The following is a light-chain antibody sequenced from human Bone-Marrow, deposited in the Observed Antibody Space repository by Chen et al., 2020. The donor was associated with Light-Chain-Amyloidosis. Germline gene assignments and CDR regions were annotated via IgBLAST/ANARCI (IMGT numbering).Light chain of an antibody. Sequence: SYELTTPPSLSVSPGQTARTTRSGDDLPTKYAYWYQQKPGQAPGLVIHRDTERPSGISERFSGSSSGTTATLTISGVQAEDEADYHCQSADSSVTYEVIFGGGTKLTVL. CDR1: DLPTKY. J-gene: IGLJ2*01. CDR3: QSADSSVTYEVI. V-gene: IGLV3-25*03. CDR2: RDT.